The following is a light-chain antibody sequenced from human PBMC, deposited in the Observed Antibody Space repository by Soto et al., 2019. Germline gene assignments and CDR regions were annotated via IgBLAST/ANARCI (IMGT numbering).Light chain of an antibody. CDR3: QHHNSYSQT. V-gene: IGKV1-5*01. CDR2: GAS. Sequence: DIQMTQSPPTLSASVGDRVTITCRASQSIRHYLAWYQQMPGKAPKLLIYGASTLQSGVPSRFSGSGSGPEFTLTISSLQPDDFGTYFCQHHNSYSQTFVQGTKVEIK. CDR1: QSIRHY. J-gene: IGKJ1*01.